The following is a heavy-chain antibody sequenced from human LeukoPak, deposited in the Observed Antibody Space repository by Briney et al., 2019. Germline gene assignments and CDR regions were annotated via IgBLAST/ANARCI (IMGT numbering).Heavy chain of an antibody. D-gene: IGHD3-22*01. CDR2: INAGDGNT. CDR1: GYTFTSYG. J-gene: IGHJ4*02. V-gene: IGHV1-3*01. Sequence: ASVKVSCKASGYTFTSYGISWVRQAPGQGLEWMGWINAGDGNTKYSQKFQGRVTITRDTSASTAYMELSSLRSEDTAVYYCARGYYYDSSGNDYWGQGTLVTVSS. CDR3: ARGYYYDSSGNDY.